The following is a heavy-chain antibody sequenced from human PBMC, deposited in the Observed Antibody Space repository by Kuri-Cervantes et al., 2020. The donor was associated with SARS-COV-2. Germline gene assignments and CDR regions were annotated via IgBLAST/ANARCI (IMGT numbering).Heavy chain of an antibody. Sequence: ETLSLTCAASGFTFSGHWIHWVRQAPEKGLVWVSRINPDGSYTNNADSVKGRFTLSRDNAKNMLFLQMNSLRAEDTAVYYCVRDGDHWNFDYWGQGTLVTVSS. V-gene: IGHV3-74*01. CDR1: GFTFSGHW. J-gene: IGHJ4*02. CDR3: VRDGDHWNFDY. D-gene: IGHD1-1*01. CDR2: INPDGSYT.